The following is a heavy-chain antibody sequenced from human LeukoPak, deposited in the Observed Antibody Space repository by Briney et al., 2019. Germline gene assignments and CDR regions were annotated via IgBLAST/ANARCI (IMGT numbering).Heavy chain of an antibody. CDR2: ISYDGSNK. V-gene: IGHV3-30*04. D-gene: IGHD3-22*01. CDR1: GFTFSSYA. J-gene: IGHJ4*02. CDR3: ARDGPPLTYCYDSSGYSYFDY. Sequence: GGSLRLSCAASGFTFSSYAMHWVRQAPGKGLEWVAVISYDGSNKYYADSVKGRFTISRDDSKNTLYLQMNSLRAEDTAVYYCARDGPPLTYCYDSSGYSYFDYWGQGTLVTVSS.